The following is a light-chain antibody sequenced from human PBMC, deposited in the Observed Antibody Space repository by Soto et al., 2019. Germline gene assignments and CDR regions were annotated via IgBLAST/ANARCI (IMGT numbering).Light chain of an antibody. V-gene: IGKV3-20*01. J-gene: IGKJ5*01. CDR3: QQFGGSPPIT. CDR1: QSVSSRY. CDR2: GAS. Sequence: ETVLTQSPGPLSLSPGERATLSCRASQSVSSRYLAWYQQKPGQPPRLLIYGASSRATGIPDRFSGSGSGTDFTLTISRLEPEDLAVYYCQQFGGSPPITFGQGSRVEIK.